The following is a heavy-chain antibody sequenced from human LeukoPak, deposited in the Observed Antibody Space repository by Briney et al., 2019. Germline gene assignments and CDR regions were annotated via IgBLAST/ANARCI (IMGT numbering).Heavy chain of an antibody. CDR1: GFTFGHYE. D-gene: IGHD5-18*01. CDR2: ISYDGSNK. CDR3: ARGGYSYGYDY. Sequence: GGSLRLSCAASGFTFGHYEMNWVRQAPGKGLEWVAVISYDGSNKYYADSVKGRFTISRDNSKNTLYLQMSSLRAEDTAVYYCARGGYSYGYDYWGQGTLVTVSS. V-gene: IGHV3-30-3*01. J-gene: IGHJ4*02.